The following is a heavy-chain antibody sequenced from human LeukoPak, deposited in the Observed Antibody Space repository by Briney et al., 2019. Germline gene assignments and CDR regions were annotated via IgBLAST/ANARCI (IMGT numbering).Heavy chain of an antibody. CDR2: IIPIFGTA. V-gene: IGHV1-69*05. CDR1: GGTFSSYA. CDR3: AREPFGSGWYGFDY. J-gene: IGHJ4*02. D-gene: IGHD6-19*01. Sequence: SSVKVSCKASGGTFSSYAISWVRQAPGQGLEWIGRIIPIFGTANYAQKFQGRVTTTTEESTSTAYMELSSLRCEDAAVYYCAREPFGSGWYGFDYWGQGTLVTVSS.